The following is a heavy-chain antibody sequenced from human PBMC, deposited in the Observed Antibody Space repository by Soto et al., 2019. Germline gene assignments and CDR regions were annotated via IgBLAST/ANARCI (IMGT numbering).Heavy chain of an antibody. CDR2: IYSSGST. CDR3: AREDAARIECWFDA. V-gene: IGHV4-31*11. CDR1: GGSIISASYS. D-gene: IGHD6-6*01. J-gene: IGHJ5*02. Sequence: QVQLQESGPRLVKPSQTLSLSCAVSGGSIISASYSWNWIRQSPGRGLEWIGHIYSSGSTYYNPSLKSRVSISVDTSNNQFSLKLTSVTAADTAVYFCAREDAARIECWFDAWGQGILVTVSS.